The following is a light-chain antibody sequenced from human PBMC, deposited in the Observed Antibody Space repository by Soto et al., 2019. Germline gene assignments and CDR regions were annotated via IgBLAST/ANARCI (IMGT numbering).Light chain of an antibody. Sequence: DIQMTQSPSTLSGSVGDRVTITCRASQTISSWLAWYQQKTGKAPKLLIYDASSLESGVPSRFSGSGSGTEFTLTISSLQTDDFATYYCQQYNSYSWTFGQGTKVDIK. V-gene: IGKV1-5*01. CDR1: QTISSW. CDR3: QQYNSYSWT. J-gene: IGKJ1*01. CDR2: DAS.